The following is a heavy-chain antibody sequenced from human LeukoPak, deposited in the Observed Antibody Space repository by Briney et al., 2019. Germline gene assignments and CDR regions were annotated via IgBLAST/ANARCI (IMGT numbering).Heavy chain of an antibody. CDR2: IYTSGST. Sequence: PSETLSLTCTVSGGSISSCYWSWIRQPAGKGLEWIGRIYTSGSTNYNPSLKSRVTISVDKSKNQFSLKLSSVTAADTAVYYCARGAAAYWFDPWGQGTLVTVSS. J-gene: IGHJ5*02. D-gene: IGHD2-2*01. CDR1: GGSISSCY. CDR3: ARGAAAYWFDP. V-gene: IGHV4-4*07.